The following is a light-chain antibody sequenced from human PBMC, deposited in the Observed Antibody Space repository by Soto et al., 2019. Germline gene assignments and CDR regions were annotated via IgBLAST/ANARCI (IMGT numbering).Light chain of an antibody. CDR3: CSYAGSSTYV. J-gene: IGLJ1*01. CDR2: EGS. Sequence: QSALTQPPSASGSPGQSVTISCTGTSSDIGGYKYVSWYQQHPGKAPKLMIYEGSKRPSGVSNRFSGSKSGNTASLTISGLQAEDEADYYCCSYAGSSTYVFGTGTKLTVL. V-gene: IGLV2-23*01. CDR1: SSDIGGYKY.